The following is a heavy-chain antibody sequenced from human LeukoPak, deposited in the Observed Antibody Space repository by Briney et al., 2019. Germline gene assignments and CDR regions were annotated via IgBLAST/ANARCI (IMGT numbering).Heavy chain of an antibody. CDR1: GFTFGDYY. CDR2: ISNGGNTM. Sequence: GGSLRLSCAATGFTFGDYYMNGIRQAPGKGLERVSFISNGGNTMYYADFVEGRFITSRDNDRNLVYLQLNNLRADDTAVYYCVRDKFCSGASCQGPPFDSWGQGTLVTVSS. D-gene: IGHD2-15*01. J-gene: IGHJ4*02. V-gene: IGHV3-11*01. CDR3: VRDKFCSGASCQGPPFDS.